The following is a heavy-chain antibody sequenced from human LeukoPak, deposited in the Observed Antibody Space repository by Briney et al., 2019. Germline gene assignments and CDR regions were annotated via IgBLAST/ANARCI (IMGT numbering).Heavy chain of an antibody. V-gene: IGHV4-34*01. J-gene: IGHJ4*02. CDR1: GGALSSYH. CDR2: INHSGST. D-gene: IGHD1-7*01. CDR3: AGLTGTMSD. Sequence: PSETLSLTCTVSGGALSSYHWSWIRQPPGKGLEWIGEINHSGSTNYNPSLKSRVTISVDTSKNQFSLKLSSVTAADTAVYYCAGLTGTMSDWGQGTLVTVSS.